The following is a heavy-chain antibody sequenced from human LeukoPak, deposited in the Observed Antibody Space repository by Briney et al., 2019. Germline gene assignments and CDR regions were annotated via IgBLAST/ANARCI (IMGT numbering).Heavy chain of an antibody. CDR1: GFTFSIYS. J-gene: IGHJ3*02. CDR3: ARVYGGSYSDSAFDI. Sequence: PGGSLRLSCAASGFTFSIYSMNWVRQAPGKGLEWVSYISTSSSTIYYADSVKGRFTISRDNAKNSLYLQMNSLRAEDTAVYYCARVYGGSYSDSAFDIWGQGTMVTVSS. CDR2: ISTSSSTI. D-gene: IGHD1-26*01. V-gene: IGHV3-48*04.